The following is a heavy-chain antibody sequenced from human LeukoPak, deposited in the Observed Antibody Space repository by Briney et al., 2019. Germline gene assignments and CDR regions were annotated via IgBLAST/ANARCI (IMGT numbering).Heavy chain of an antibody. V-gene: IGHV4-34*01. Sequence: SETLSLTCAVYGGSFSGYYWSWIRQPPGKGLEWIGEINHSGSTNYNPSLKSRVTISVDTSKNQFSLKLSSVTAADTAVYYCAGGRGDYVWGSYRLYYFDYWGQGTLVTFSS. J-gene: IGHJ4*02. D-gene: IGHD3-16*02. CDR3: AGGRGDYVWGSYRLYYFDY. CDR2: INHSGST. CDR1: GGSFSGYY.